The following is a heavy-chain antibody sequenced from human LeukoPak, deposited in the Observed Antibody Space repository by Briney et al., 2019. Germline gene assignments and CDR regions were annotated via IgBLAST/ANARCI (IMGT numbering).Heavy chain of an antibody. V-gene: IGHV1-2*02. CDR2: ISPNSSDT. CDR1: GYTFSAYY. Sequence: ASVKVPCKPSGYTFSAYYLHWVRQAPGQGLEWMGWISPNSSDTIYAQNFQGRVTLTRDTSISTAYMELRRLTSDDTAIYYCARRSGGFYFDWGQGTLVTVSS. J-gene: IGHJ4*02. D-gene: IGHD3-10*01. CDR3: ARRSGGFYFD.